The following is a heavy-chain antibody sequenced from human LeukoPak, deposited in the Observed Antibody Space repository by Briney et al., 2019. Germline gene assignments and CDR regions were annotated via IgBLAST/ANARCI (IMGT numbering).Heavy chain of an antibody. CDR2: INSDGTST. CDR3: ARDPHSYSGYDRFDY. V-gene: IGHV3-74*01. CDR1: GFTFSSLW. Sequence: PGGSLRLSCAASGFTFSSLWMHWVRQGPGKGLVWVSRINSDGTSTNYADSVKGRFTISRDNAKNTLYLQMNSLRAEDTAVYYCARDPHSYSGYDRFDYWGQGTLVTGSS. J-gene: IGHJ4*02. D-gene: IGHD5-12*01.